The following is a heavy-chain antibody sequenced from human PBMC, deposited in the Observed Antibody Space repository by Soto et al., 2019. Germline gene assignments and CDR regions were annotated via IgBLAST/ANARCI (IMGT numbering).Heavy chain of an antibody. CDR1: GFTFSSYG. D-gene: IGHD6-13*01. Sequence: GGSLRLSCAASGFTFSSYGMHWVRQAPGKGLEWVAVIWYDGSNKYYADSVKGRFTISRDNSKNTLYLQMNSLRAEDTAVYYCARLRGAAKLYYMDVWGKGTTVTVSS. J-gene: IGHJ6*03. CDR2: IWYDGSNK. V-gene: IGHV3-33*01. CDR3: ARLRGAAKLYYMDV.